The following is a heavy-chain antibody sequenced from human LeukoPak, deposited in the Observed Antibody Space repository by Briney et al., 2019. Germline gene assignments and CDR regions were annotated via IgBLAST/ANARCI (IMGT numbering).Heavy chain of an antibody. CDR2: ITISTGII. D-gene: IGHD3-3*01. CDR3: ARAYYDFWSALPDY. Sequence: PGGSLRLSCAASGFTFSDYNMDWVRQAPGKGLEWVAYITISTGIIYYADSVKGRFTISRDNAKNSLYLQMNSLRAEDTAVYYCARAYYDFWSALPDYWGQGTLVTVSS. CDR1: GFTFSDYN. J-gene: IGHJ4*02. V-gene: IGHV3-48*04.